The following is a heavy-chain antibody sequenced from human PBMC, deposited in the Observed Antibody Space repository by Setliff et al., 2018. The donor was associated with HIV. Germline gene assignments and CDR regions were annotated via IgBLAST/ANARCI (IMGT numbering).Heavy chain of an antibody. CDR2: ISRNFDGGAT. V-gene: IGHV3-15*01. CDR1: GVTVSDVW. D-gene: IGHD6-25*01. J-gene: IGHJ4*02. CDR3: TTDSHIGGTWHYFDK. Sequence: PGGSLRLSCAASGVTVSDVWMSWVRQAPGKGLAWVGRISRNFDGGATDYAAPVKGRFTISRDDSHNTLCLQMNSLTTEDTAVYYCTTDSHIGGTWHYFDKWGQGALVTV.